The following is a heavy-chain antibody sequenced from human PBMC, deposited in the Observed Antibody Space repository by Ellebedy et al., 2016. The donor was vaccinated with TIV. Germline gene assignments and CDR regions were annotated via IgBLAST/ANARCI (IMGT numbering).Heavy chain of an antibody. V-gene: IGHV1-69*13. Sequence: ASVKVSCKASGGTFSSYAISWVRQAPGQGLEWMGGIIPIFGTANYAQKFQGRVTITADESTSTAYMELSSLRSEDTAVYYCAAVSWTCSSTSCNADYWGQGTLVTVSS. J-gene: IGHJ4*02. CDR1: GGTFSSYA. CDR2: IIPIFGTA. D-gene: IGHD2-2*01. CDR3: AAVSWTCSSTSCNADY.